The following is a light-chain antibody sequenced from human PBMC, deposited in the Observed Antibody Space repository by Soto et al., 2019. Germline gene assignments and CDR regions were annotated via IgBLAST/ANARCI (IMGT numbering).Light chain of an antibody. CDR3: QRYGSSGT. CDR2: GAS. CDR1: QSVSSSY. V-gene: IGKV3-20*01. J-gene: IGKJ2*01. Sequence: EIVLTQSPGTLSLSPGERATLSCRASQSVSSSYLAWYQQKPGQAPRLLIYGASSRATGIPDRFSGGGSGTDFSLTISRLEPEDFAVYYCQRYGSSGTLGQGTKLEIK.